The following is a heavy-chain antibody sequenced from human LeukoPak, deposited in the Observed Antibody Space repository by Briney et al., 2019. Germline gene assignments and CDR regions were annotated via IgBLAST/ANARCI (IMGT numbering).Heavy chain of an antibody. Sequence: SETLSLTCSVDGGSFTGYYWTWIRQAPGKGPEWSGEINHRENSNYNPSLKSRVTLSIDTSKKQFSLHLTSLTAADTAVYYCARVTGYGGDSLRYWGQGTLVTISS. CDR2: INHRENS. V-gene: IGHV4-34*01. CDR3: ARVTGYGGDSLRY. CDR1: GGSFTGYY. D-gene: IGHD4-23*01. J-gene: IGHJ4*02.